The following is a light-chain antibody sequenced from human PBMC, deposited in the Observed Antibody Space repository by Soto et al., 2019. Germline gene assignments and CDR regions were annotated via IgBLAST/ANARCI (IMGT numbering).Light chain of an antibody. Sequence: EIVMTQSPLSLPVTPGEPASISCRSSQSLLHSNGYNFLNWYLQKPGQSPQLLIFLGSNRASGVPDRFSGSGSGTDFTPKISRVEAEDAGVYYCMQALQTWTFGQGTKVEIK. CDR3: MQALQTWT. J-gene: IGKJ1*01. CDR2: LGS. CDR1: QSLLHSNGYNF. V-gene: IGKV2-28*01.